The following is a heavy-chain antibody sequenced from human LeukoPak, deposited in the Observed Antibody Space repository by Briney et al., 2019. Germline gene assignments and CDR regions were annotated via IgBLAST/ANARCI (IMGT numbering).Heavy chain of an antibody. J-gene: IGHJ4*02. Sequence: MASETLSLTCTVSGYSISSSYYWGWIRQPPGKGLEYIGNIYYSGSTDYNPSLKSRVTISVDMSKDQFSLKLSSVTAADTAVYYCARQAAQTYDYWGQGTLVTVSS. CDR3: ARQAAQTYDY. V-gene: IGHV4-39*01. CDR1: GYSISSSYY. CDR2: IYYSGST.